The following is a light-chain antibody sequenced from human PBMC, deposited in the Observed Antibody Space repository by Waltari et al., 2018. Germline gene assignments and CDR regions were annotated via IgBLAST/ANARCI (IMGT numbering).Light chain of an antibody. CDR3: QSYDTTLSAVV. Sequence: QSVLTQPPSVSGAPGQRVTIPCSGTKSNIGADFDVHWYHQCPATAPKLLLHSFSHRPYGVSDRFSGFKSGASASLVITGLQAEDEAMYYCQSYDTTLSAVVFGGGTRLTV. V-gene: IGLV1-40*01. J-gene: IGLJ2*01. CDR2: SFS. CDR1: KSNIGADFD.